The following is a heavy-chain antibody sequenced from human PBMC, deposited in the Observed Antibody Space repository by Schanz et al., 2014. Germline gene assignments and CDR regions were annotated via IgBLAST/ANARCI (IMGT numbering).Heavy chain of an antibody. CDR2: ISNDGSIK. J-gene: IGHJ4*02. CDR3: ASPSGYSDYGTYFDF. D-gene: IGHD5-12*01. V-gene: IGHV3-30-3*01. Sequence: VQLVESGGGLVKPGGSLRLSCAASGFTLSSYAMHWVRQAPGKGLEWVAVISNDGSIKYYADSVEGRFTISRDNSRNTLYLQMNSLRTEDTAVYYCASPSGYSDYGTYFDFWGQGTLVTVSS. CDR1: GFTLSSYA.